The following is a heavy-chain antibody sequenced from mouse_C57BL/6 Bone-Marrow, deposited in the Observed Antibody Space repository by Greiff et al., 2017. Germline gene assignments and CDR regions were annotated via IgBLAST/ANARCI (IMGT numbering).Heavy chain of an antibody. CDR1: GYTFTSYW. CDR3: ARLGDGNFDFDY. V-gene: IGHV1-69*01. Sequence: QVQLQQSGAELVMPGASVKLSCKASGYTFTSYWMHWVKQRPGQGLEWIGEIDPSDSYTNYNQKFKGKSTLTVDKSSSTAYMQLSSLTSEDSAVYYCARLGDGNFDFDYWGQGTTLTVSS. CDR2: IDPSDSYT. J-gene: IGHJ2*01. D-gene: IGHD2-1*01.